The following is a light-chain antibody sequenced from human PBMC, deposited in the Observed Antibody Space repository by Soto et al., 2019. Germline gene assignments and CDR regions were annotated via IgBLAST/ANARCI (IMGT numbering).Light chain of an antibody. Sequence: AIQMTQSPSSLSASVGDRVTITCRASQGIRDDLGWYQQKPGKAPKPLIYAASSLQSEVPSRFSGSGSGTDFTLTISSLQPEDFATYYCLQDYNYPYTFGQGTKLEIK. J-gene: IGKJ2*01. CDR2: AAS. CDR1: QGIRDD. V-gene: IGKV1-6*01. CDR3: LQDYNYPYT.